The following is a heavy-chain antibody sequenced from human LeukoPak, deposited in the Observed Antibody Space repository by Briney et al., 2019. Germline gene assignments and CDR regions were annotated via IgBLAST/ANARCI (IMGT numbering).Heavy chain of an antibody. CDR3: ARDVGGYGSKGYYFDY. CDR1: GFTFSSYS. CDR2: IWYDGSDK. V-gene: IGHV3-33*08. Sequence: GGSLRLSCAASGFTFSSYSMNWVRQAPGKGLEWVAVIWYDGSDKYYADSVKGRFTTSRDKSKNTLYLQMNSLRAEDTAVYFCARDVGGYGSKGYYFDYWGQGTLVTVSS. D-gene: IGHD5-12*01. J-gene: IGHJ4*02.